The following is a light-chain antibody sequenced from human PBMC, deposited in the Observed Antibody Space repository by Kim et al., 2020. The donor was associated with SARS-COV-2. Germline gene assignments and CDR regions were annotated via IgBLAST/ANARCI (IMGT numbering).Light chain of an antibody. J-gene: IGLJ2*01. CDR1: SLRNYF. CDR3: NSRDTSGDWS. CDR2: GKN. V-gene: IGLV3-19*01. Sequence: SSELTQDPAVSVALGQTDRITCQGDSLRNYFATWYQQKPGQAPVLVIYGKNNRPSGIPDRFSGSSSGNTASLTIAGTQAEDEADYYCNSRDTSGDWSFGG.